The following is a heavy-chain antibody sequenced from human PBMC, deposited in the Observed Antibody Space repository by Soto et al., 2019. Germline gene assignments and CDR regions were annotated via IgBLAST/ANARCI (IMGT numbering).Heavy chain of an antibody. V-gene: IGHV3-23*01. CDR2: IRWGGGT. Sequence: EVQLLESGGGLVQPGWSLRLSCAASGFTFSSSAMSWVRQAPGKGLEWVSTIRWGGGTFYADSVKGRFTTSRDNSKNTLDLQASSLRAEDTAVYYCAKDPWGTVTGAFDIWGQGTMVTVSS. D-gene: IGHD4-17*01. CDR3: AKDPWGTVTGAFDI. J-gene: IGHJ3*02. CDR1: GFTFSSSA.